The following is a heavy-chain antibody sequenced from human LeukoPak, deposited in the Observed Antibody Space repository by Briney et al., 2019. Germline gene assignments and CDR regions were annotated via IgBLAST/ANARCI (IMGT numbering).Heavy chain of an antibody. CDR3: ARVRPHMTTDGMDV. CDR1: GGSISSGGYY. J-gene: IGHJ6*02. V-gene: IGHV4-31*03. D-gene: IGHD4-11*01. CDR2: IYYSGST. Sequence: SETLSLTCTVSGGSISSGGYYWSWIRQHPGKGLEWIGYIYYSGSTYYNPSLKSRVTISVDTSKNQFSLKLSSVTAADTAVYYCARVRPHMTTDGMDVWGQGTTVTVSS.